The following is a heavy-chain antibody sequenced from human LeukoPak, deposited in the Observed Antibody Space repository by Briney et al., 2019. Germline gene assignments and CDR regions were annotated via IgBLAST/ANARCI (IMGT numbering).Heavy chain of an antibody. CDR1: GFTFSSYG. CDR2: ISFDGSNY. J-gene: IGHJ3*02. D-gene: IGHD3-22*01. CDR3: AKGRIAYYDSSDAFDI. V-gene: IGHV3-30*18. Sequence: GRSLRLSCAASGFTFSSYGMHWVRQAPGKGLDWVAVISFDGSNYYYADSVKGRFTVSRDNSKNTLYLQMNSLRAEDTAVYYCAKGRIAYYDSSDAFDIWGQGTMVTVSS.